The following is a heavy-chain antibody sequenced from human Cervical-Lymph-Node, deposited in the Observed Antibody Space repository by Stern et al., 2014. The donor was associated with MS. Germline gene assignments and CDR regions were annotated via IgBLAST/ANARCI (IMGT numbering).Heavy chain of an antibody. J-gene: IGHJ5*02. CDR2: ISSSSSTI. V-gene: IGHV3-48*02. CDR1: GFTFSSYS. Sequence: VQLVASGGGLVQPGGSLRLSCAASGFTFSSYSMNWVRQAPGKGLAWVSFISSSSSTIYYADSVKGRLTISRDNAKNSLYLQMNSLRDEDTAVYDCAREDELGGTAWGQGTLVTVSS. CDR3: AREDELGGTA. D-gene: IGHD1-14*01.